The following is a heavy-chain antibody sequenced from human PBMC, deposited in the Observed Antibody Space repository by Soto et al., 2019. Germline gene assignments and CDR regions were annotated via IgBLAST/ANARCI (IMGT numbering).Heavy chain of an antibody. J-gene: IGHJ6*03. Sequence: ASVKVSCKASGGTFSSYTISWVRQAPGQGLEWMGRIIPILGIANYAQKFQGRVTITADKSTSTAYMELSSLRSEDTAVYYCARGINRRYYGSGDYYYMDVCGKGTTVTVSS. V-gene: IGHV1-69*02. D-gene: IGHD3-10*01. CDR3: ARGINRRYYGSGDYYYMDV. CDR2: IIPILGIA. CDR1: GGTFSSYT.